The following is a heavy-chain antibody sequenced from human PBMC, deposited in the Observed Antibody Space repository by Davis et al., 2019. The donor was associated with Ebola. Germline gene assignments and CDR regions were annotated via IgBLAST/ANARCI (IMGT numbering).Heavy chain of an antibody. CDR3: ARGWLRGGMDV. D-gene: IGHD5-18*01. CDR2: TYYKSKWYN. CDR1: GDSVSSAG. Sequence: HSQTLSLTCAISGDSVSSAGWNWIRQSPSRGLEWLGRTYYKSKWYNDYAVSVKSRITINPDTSKNQFSLQLNSVTPGDTALYYCARGWLRGGMDVWGEGTTVTV. V-gene: IGHV6-1*01. J-gene: IGHJ6*02.